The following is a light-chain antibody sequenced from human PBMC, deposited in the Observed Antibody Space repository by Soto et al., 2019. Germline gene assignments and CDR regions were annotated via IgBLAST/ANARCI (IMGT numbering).Light chain of an antibody. J-gene: IGKJ1*01. CDR2: DAS. CDR3: QQRSNWPWT. CDR1: QSVSSY. Sequence: EIVLTQSPATLSLSPGERATLSCRASQSVSSYLAWYQQKPGQAPRLLIYDASNRATGIPARFSGSRSGTDFTLTISSLEPEDFAVYYCQQRSNWPWTVGQGTKVEIK. V-gene: IGKV3-11*01.